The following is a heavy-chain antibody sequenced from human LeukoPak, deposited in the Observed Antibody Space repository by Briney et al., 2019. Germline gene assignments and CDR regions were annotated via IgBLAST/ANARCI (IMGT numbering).Heavy chain of an antibody. D-gene: IGHD4-17*01. CDR3: ARVSSTTSFDY. CDR2: IYSGGST. CDR1: GFTVSSNY. Sequence: GGSLRLSCAASGFTVSSNYMSWVRQAPGKGLEWVSVIYSGGSTYYADSGKGRFAISRDNSKNTLYRQMKGLRAEDTGVYYWARVSSTTSFDYWVQGTLVTVSS. J-gene: IGHJ4*02. V-gene: IGHV3-53*01.